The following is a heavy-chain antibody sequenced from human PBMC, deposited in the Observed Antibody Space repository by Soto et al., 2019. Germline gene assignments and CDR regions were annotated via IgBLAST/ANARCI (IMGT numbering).Heavy chain of an antibody. CDR3: ARDRGRAVSGRYYYYGMDV. Sequence: GASVKVSCKASGGTFSSYTISWVRQAPGQGLEWMGRIIPILGIANYAQKFQGRVTITADKSTSTAYMELSRLRSDDTAVYYCARDRGRAVSGRYYYYGMDVWGQGTTVTVSS. V-gene: IGHV1-69*04. CDR1: GGTFSSYT. D-gene: IGHD6-19*01. CDR2: IIPILGIA. J-gene: IGHJ6*02.